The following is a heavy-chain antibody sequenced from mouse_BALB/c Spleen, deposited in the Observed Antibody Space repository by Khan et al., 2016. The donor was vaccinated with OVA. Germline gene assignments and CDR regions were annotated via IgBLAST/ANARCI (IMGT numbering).Heavy chain of an antibody. Sequence: VQLQQSGPELVKPGASVKISCKASGYSFTGYFMNWVMQSHGKSLEWIGRINPHIGETFYNQKFKGKVTLTVDASSSTAHMELRSLTSEDAAVYYCARTYGSDFDNWGQGTTLTVSS. D-gene: IGHD1-1*01. V-gene: IGHV1-20*01. CDR2: INPHIGET. CDR1: GYSFTGYF. CDR3: ARTYGSDFDN. J-gene: IGHJ2*01.